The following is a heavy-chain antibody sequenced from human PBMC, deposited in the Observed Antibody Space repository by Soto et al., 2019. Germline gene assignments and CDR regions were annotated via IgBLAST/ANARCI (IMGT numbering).Heavy chain of an antibody. Sequence: ASVKVSCKASGYTFTGYYMHWVRQAPGQGLEWMGWINPNSGGTNYAQKFQGRVTMTRDTSISTAYMELSRLRSDDTAVYYCAVYCSGGSCYPDWSDPWGQGTLVTVSS. J-gene: IGHJ5*02. CDR3: AVYCSGGSCYPDWSDP. CDR1: GYTFTGYY. V-gene: IGHV1-2*02. CDR2: INPNSGGT. D-gene: IGHD2-15*01.